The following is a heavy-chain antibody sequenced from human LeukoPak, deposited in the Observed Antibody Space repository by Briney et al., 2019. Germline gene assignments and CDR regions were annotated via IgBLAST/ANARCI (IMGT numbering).Heavy chain of an antibody. CDR1: GFTFTSYA. CDR3: AKMGVVAARPGTFDY. D-gene: IGHD6-6*01. J-gene: IGHJ4*02. Sequence: GGSLRLSCAASGFTFTSYAMRWVRQAPGKGLEWVSAISGSGGSTYHADSVKGRFTISRDNSKNTLYLQMNSLRAEDTAVYYCAKMGVVAARPGTFDYWGQGTLVTVSS. CDR2: ISGSGGST. V-gene: IGHV3-23*01.